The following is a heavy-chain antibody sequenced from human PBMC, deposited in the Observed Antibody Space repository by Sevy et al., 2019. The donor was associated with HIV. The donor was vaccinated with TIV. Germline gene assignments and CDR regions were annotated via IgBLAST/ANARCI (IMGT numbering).Heavy chain of an antibody. CDR3: ARGGDIISDAFDI. CDR2: INSDGSST. CDR1: GFTFSSYW. D-gene: IGHD5-12*01. V-gene: IGHV3-74*01. J-gene: IGHJ3*02. Sequence: GGSLRLSCAASGFTFSSYWMHWVRQAPGKGLVWDSRINSDGSSTSYADSVKGRFTISRDNAKNTLYLQMNSLRAEDTAVYYCARGGDIISDAFDIWGQGTMVTVSS.